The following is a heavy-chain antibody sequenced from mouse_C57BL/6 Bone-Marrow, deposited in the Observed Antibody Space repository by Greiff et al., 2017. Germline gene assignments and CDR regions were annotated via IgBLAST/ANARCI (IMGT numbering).Heavy chain of an antibody. V-gene: IGHV5-12*01. CDR2: ISNGGGST. J-gene: IGHJ4*01. CDR1: GFTFSDYY. CDR3: ARYYGNYYAMDY. D-gene: IGHD2-1*01. Sequence: EVMLVESGGGLVQPGGSLKLSCAASGFTFSDYYMYWVRQTPEKRLEWVAYISNGGGSTYYPDTVKGRFTISRDNAKNTLYLQMSRLKSEDTAMYYCARYYGNYYAMDYWGQGTSVTVSS.